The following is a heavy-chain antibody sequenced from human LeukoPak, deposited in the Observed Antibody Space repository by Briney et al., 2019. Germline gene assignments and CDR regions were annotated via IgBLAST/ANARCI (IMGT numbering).Heavy chain of an antibody. Sequence: PSETLSLTCTVSGGSISSYYCSWIRQPPGKGLEWIGYIYYSGSTNYNPSLKSRVTISVDTSKNQFSLKLSSVTAADTAVYYCARERATNFDYWGQGTLVTVSS. CDR3: ARERATNFDY. J-gene: IGHJ4*02. CDR2: IYYSGST. V-gene: IGHV4-59*01. CDR1: GGSISSYY. D-gene: IGHD5-12*01.